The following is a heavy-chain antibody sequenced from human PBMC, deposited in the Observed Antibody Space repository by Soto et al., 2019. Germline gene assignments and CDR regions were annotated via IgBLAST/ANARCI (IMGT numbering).Heavy chain of an antibody. CDR2: IYDRGTT. CDR1: GDSISSYY. J-gene: IGHJ6*02. Sequence: EHLSLTCTVSGDSISSYYWSWIRQPPGKGLEWIAYIYDRGTTNYNPALKSRVTISLDTAKNQFSLKLSSVTAADTAIYYCARGGNWHKCSYRLDXWGQGTIVTVS. D-gene: IGHD1-1*01. CDR3: ARGGNWHKCSYRLDX. V-gene: IGHV4-59*01.